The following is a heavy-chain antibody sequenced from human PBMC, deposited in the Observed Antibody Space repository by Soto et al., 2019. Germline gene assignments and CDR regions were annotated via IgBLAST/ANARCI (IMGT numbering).Heavy chain of an antibody. V-gene: IGHV2-5*05. CDR2: IYWDDVA. CDR1: GFSLTTSGLG. D-gene: IGHD1-1*01. Sequence: QITLKESGPTLVKPTQTRTLTCNFSGFSLTTSGLGVAWIRQPPGKAPEWLALIYWDDVARRGPSLKERFSIIKDTDKRQVILTVTNVDCSATGLYVGTRVVRGGNWNRGQLTQVTFAS. CDR3: TRVVRGGNWN. J-gene: IGHJ1*01.